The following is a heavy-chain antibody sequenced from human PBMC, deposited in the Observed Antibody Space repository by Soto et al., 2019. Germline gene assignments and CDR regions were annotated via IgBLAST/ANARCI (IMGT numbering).Heavy chain of an antibody. J-gene: IGHJ4*02. CDR2: VIPRFGTT. CDR3: ARGRGLYNSGRSQLDS. Sequence: SVKVSCEASGDSFSKYTVNWVRQAPRQGLEWVGGVIPRFGTTNFAPTLQGRVTITADQSMNTVYMELSSLRSEDTALYYCARGRGLYNSGRSQLDSWGQGTLVTVSS. V-gene: IGHV1-69*13. D-gene: IGHD1-1*01. CDR1: GDSFSKYT.